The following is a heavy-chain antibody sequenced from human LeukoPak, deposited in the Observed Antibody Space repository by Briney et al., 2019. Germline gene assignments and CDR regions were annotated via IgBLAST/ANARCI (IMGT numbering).Heavy chain of an antibody. CDR3: ARASSSRRYYYYYMDV. V-gene: IGHV1-46*01. D-gene: IGHD6-6*01. CDR2: INPTGGST. CDR1: GYTFTSYY. Sequence: ASVKVSCKASGYTFTSYYMHWVRQAPGQGLEWMGLINPTGGSTGYAQKFQGRVTITADESTSTAYMELSSLRSEDTAVYYCARASSSRRYYYYYMDVWGKGTTVTISS. J-gene: IGHJ6*03.